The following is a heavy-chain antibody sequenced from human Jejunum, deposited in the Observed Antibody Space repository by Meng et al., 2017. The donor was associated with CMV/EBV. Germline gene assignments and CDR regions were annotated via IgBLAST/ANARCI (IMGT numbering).Heavy chain of an antibody. CDR1: AYTFIDYY. CDR2: INPGSGGF. Sequence: KASAYTFIDYYIHWVRQAPGQGLEWMGWINPGSGGFNYAQKFQGRVTMTRDRSISTAYMELSRLRSDDTAVYYCAREDGYKFWFDPWGQGTLVTVSS. CDR3: AREDGYKFWFDP. V-gene: IGHV1-2*02. D-gene: IGHD5-24*01. J-gene: IGHJ5*02.